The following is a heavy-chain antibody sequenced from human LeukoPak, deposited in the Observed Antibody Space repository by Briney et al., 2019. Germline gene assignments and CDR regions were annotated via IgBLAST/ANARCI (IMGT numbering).Heavy chain of an antibody. V-gene: IGHV4-61*02. D-gene: IGHD3-3*01. J-gene: IGHJ4*02. Sequence: PSETLSLTCTVSGGSISSGSYYWSWIRQPAGKGLEWIGRIYTSGSTNYNPSLKSRVTISVDTSKNQFSLKLSSVTAADTAVYYCARGAYDFWSGYLLDYWGQGTLVTVSS. CDR2: IYTSGST. CDR3: ARGAYDFWSGYLLDY. CDR1: GGSISSGSYY.